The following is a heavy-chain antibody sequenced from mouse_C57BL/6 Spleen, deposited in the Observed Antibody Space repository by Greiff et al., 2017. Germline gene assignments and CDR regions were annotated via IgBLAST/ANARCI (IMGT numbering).Heavy chain of an antibody. D-gene: IGHD1-1*01. CDR3: TMGSYYYGSSPYAMDY. Sequence: QVQLQQSGAELVRPGASVTLSCKASGYTFTDYEMHWVKQTPVHGLEWIGAIDPETGGTAYNQKFKGKAILTADKSSSTAYMELRSLTSEDSAVYYGTMGSYYYGSSPYAMDYWGQGTSVTVSS. J-gene: IGHJ4*01. V-gene: IGHV1-15*01. CDR2: IDPETGGT. CDR1: GYTFTDYE.